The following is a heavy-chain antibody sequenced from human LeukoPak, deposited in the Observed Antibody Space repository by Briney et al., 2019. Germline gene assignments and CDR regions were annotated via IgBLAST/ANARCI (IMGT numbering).Heavy chain of an antibody. D-gene: IGHD5-24*01. CDR1: GGSISSYY. Sequence: SETLSLTCTVSGGSISSYYWSWIRQPPGKGLEWIGYIYSSGSTNYNPSLKSRVTISLDTSKNQVSLNLSSVTAADTAVYYCARGRWLQLLKNSWGQGILVTVSS. CDR2: IYSSGST. CDR3: ARGRWLQLLKNS. V-gene: IGHV4-59*01. J-gene: IGHJ5*02.